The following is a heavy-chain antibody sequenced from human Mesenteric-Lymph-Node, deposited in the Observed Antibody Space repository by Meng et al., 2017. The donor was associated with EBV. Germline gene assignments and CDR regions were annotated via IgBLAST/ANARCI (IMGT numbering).Heavy chain of an antibody. CDR1: SIPLSSMGVG. CDR3: AHRATGYFDY. V-gene: IGHV2-5*02. Sequence: QLPSHGPGPTLVKPTPPLTLTCNFSSIPLSSMGVGVGWIRQPTGKALEWLALIYWDDDKRYSPSLKSRLTITKDTSKNQVFLTMTNMDPVDTATHYCAHRATGYFDYWGQGTLVTVSS. D-gene: IGHD5-12*01. J-gene: IGHJ4*02. CDR2: IYWDDDK.